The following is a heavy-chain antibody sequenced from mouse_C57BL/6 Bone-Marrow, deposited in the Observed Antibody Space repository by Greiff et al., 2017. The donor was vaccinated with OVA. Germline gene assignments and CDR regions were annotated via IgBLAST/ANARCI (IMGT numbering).Heavy chain of an antibody. J-gene: IGHJ1*03. Sequence: EVHLVESGGGLVKPGGSLKLSCAASGFTFSSYAMSWVRQTPEKRLEWVATISDGGSYTYYPDNVKGRFTISRDNAKNNLYRQMSHLKSEDTAMYYCARDGGMYDGSSSYFDVWGTGTTVTVSS. V-gene: IGHV5-4*01. CDR3: ARDGGMYDGSSSYFDV. CDR1: GFTFSSYA. D-gene: IGHD1-1*01. CDR2: ISDGGSYT.